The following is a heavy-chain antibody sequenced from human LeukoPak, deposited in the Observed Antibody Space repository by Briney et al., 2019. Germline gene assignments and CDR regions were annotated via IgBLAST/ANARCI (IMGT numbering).Heavy chain of an antibody. CDR2: IYENGGTT. V-gene: IGHV3-23*01. CDR1: GFTFRSHA. Sequence: GGSLRLSCVGSGFTFRSHAMSWVRQAPEKGLEFVSGIYENGGTTYYADSVKGRFSISRDNSKNTLYLQMDSLRGEDTAVYYCAKDFRIGYSAHYDYWGQGALVTVSS. CDR3: AKDFRIGYSAHYDY. J-gene: IGHJ4*02. D-gene: IGHD2-21*01.